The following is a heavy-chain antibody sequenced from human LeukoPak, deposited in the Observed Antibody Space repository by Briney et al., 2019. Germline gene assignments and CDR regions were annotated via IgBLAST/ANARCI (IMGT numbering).Heavy chain of an antibody. V-gene: IGHV4-38-2*01. D-gene: IGHD3-10*01. CDR2: MSHNRGT. Sequence: SETLSLTCAVSGHSISTGYYWGWIRQPPGKGLEWIGSMSHNRGTYYNPSLKSRVTISMDTSKNQISLRLTSVTAADTAVYYCASYYASGVSAYNYFGMDVWGKGTTVTVSS. CDR3: ASYYASGVSAYNYFGMDV. CDR1: GHSISTGYY. J-gene: IGHJ6*04.